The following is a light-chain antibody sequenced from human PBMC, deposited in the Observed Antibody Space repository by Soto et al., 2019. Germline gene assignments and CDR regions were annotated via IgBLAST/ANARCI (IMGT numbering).Light chain of an antibody. J-gene: IGKJ2*01. Sequence: DIQMTQSPSSLSASVGDRVTITCRASQGSSNDLAWYQQKTGKVPKLLLYAAYTLSSGVPSRFSGSGSGKYLSLTLCSLQAEDVANYYCKKYMSASYTLGQGTKLEIK. V-gene: IGKV1-27*01. CDR2: AAY. CDR3: KKYMSASYT. CDR1: QGSSND.